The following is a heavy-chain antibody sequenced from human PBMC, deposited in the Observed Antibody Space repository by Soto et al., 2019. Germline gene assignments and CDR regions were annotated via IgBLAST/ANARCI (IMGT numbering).Heavy chain of an antibody. D-gene: IGHD1-26*01. CDR2: ISYDGSNK. J-gene: IGHJ3*02. V-gene: IGHV3-30*18. CDR3: AKYWRELLPAIVLDAFDI. CDR1: GFTFSSYG. Sequence: QVQLVESGGGVVQPGRSLRLSCAASGFTFSSYGMHWVRQAPGKGLEWVAVISYDGSNKYYADSVKGRFTISRDNSKNTXXLQMNSLRAEDTAVYYCAKYWRELLPAIVLDAFDIWGQGTMVTVSS.